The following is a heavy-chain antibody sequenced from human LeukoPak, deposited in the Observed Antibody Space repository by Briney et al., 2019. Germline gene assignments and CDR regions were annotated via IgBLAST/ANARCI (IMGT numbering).Heavy chain of an antibody. CDR2: FDPEDGET. CDR1: GYTLAELS. J-gene: IGHJ4*02. D-gene: IGHD3-10*01. Sequence: ASVKVSCKVSGYTLAELSMHWVRQAPGKGLEWMGGFDPEDGETIYAQKFQGRVTMTEDTSTDTAYMELSSLRSEDTAVYYCATVSFGESSSSGFDYWGQGTLVTLSS. CDR3: ATVSFGESSSSGFDY. V-gene: IGHV1-24*01.